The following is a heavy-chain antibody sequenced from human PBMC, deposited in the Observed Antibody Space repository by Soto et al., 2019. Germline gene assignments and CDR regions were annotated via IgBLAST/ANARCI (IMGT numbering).Heavy chain of an antibody. J-gene: IGHJ4*02. CDR2: ISGSGGST. CDR3: AKVPTPTPYDDILTGYNEMVEY. D-gene: IGHD3-9*01. V-gene: IGHV3-23*01. Sequence: ERSLRFPCAASGFTFSSYAMSWVRQAPGKGLEWVSAISGSGGSTYYADSVKGRFTISRDNSKNTLYLQQNSLRAEDTAVYYFAKVPTPTPYDDILTGYNEMVEYWGQGTLENVSS. CDR1: GFTFSSYA.